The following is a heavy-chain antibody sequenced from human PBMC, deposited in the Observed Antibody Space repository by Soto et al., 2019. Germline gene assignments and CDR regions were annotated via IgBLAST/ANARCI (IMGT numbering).Heavy chain of an antibody. CDR1: GYSFPSDW. V-gene: IGHV5-51*01. CDR3: ARIPHSTTSYSDHNIGMDV. Sequence: PGESLKISCKGSGYSFPSDWIGWVRQMPGKGLGWMGSIYPADSDTRYSPAFQGQVNISADKSIRTAYLQWSSLKASDTATYYCARIPHSTTSYSDHNIGMDVWGQGTTVTVSS. D-gene: IGHD2-2*01. CDR2: IYPADSDT. J-gene: IGHJ6*02.